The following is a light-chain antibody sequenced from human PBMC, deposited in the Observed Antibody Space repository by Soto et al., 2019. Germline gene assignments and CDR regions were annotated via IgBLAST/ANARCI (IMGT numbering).Light chain of an antibody. J-gene: IGKJ4*01. V-gene: IGKV3-11*01. Sequence: ESVLTQSPAALSFSPGERATLSCRASQSVSTYLAWYQQKPGQAPRLLIYDASNRATGVPGRFSGSGSETDFTLTISSLEPEDFAVYYCQQRATWPLTFGGGTKVEIK. CDR3: QQRATWPLT. CDR2: DAS. CDR1: QSVSTY.